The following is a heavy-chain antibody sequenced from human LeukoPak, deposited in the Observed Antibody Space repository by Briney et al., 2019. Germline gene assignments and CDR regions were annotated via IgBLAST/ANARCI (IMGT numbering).Heavy chain of an antibody. J-gene: IGHJ4*02. V-gene: IGHV3-30*04. CDR2: ISYDGSNK. D-gene: IGHD2-2*01. CDR3: ARDLDIVVVPAAFGYYFDY. CDR1: GFTFSSYA. Sequence: GRSLRLSCAASGFTFSSYAMHWVRQAPGKGLVWVAVISYDGSNKYYADSVKGRFTISRGNSKNTLYLQMNSLRAEDTAVYYCARDLDIVVVPAAFGYYFDYWGQGTLVTVSS.